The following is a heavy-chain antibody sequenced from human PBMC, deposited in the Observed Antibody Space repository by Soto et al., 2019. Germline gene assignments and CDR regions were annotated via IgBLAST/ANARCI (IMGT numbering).Heavy chain of an antibody. CDR2: IVPNVGTV. J-gene: IGHJ4*02. CDR1: GGTLSGFINYP. Sequence: QMQLVQSGAEVKKPGSSVKVSCKASGGTLSGFINYPINWVRQAPGQGLEWMGGIVPNVGTVNYAQKFQGRVTITADKSTGTAYMEVSSLRSEDTALYYCARRDTIGFLLYFDNWGQGTLVTVSS. CDR3: ARRDTIGFLLYFDN. D-gene: IGHD3-3*01. V-gene: IGHV1-69*06.